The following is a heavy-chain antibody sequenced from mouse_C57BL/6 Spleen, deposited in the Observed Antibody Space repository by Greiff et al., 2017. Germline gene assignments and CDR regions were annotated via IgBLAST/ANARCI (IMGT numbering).Heavy chain of an antibody. CDR2: IYPGDSDT. J-gene: IGHJ4*01. CDR3: ARSGRDAMGY. V-gene: IGHV1-82*01. D-gene: IGHD3-1*01. CDR1: GYAFSSSW. Sequence: QVQLQQSGPELVKPGASVKISCKASGYAFSSSWMNWVKQRPGKGLEWIGWIYPGDSDTNYNGKFKGKAKLTTDKSSSTANMQLSNLASEDSAVYVCARSGRDAMGYWGQGTSVTVSS.